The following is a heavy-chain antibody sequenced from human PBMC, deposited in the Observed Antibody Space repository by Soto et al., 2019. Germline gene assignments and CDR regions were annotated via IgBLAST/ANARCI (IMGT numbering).Heavy chain of an antibody. CDR3: ARRGYSGYDSSYFDY. D-gene: IGHD5-12*01. J-gene: IGHJ4*02. V-gene: IGHV3-7*01. CDR2: IKQDGSEK. Sequence: TFSSYWMSWVRQAPGKGLEWVANIKQDGSEKYYVDSVKGRFTISRDNAKNSLYLQMNSLRAEDTAVYYCARRGYSGYDSSYFDYWGQGTLVTVSS. CDR1: TFSSYW.